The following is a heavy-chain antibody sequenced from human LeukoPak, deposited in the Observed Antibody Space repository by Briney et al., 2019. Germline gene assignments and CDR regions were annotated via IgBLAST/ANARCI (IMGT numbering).Heavy chain of an antibody. CDR3: ARGGYSYGYYFDY. CDR2: ISSSSSYT. D-gene: IGHD5-18*01. J-gene: IGHJ4*02. CDR1: GFTFSSDS. V-gene: IGHV3-21*01. Sequence: GGSLRLSCAASGFTFSSDSMNWVRQAPGKGLEWVSSISSSSSYTYYADSVKGRFTISRDTAKNSLYLQMNSLRAEDTAVYYCARGGYSYGYYFDYWGQGTLVTVSS.